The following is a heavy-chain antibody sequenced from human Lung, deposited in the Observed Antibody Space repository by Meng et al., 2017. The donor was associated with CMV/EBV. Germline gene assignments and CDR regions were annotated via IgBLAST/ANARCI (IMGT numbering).Heavy chain of an antibody. J-gene: IGHJ6*02. V-gene: IGHV3-21*01. Sequence: GGSLRLXCAASGFTFSVYSMIWVRQAPGKGLEWVSTISSSSSFICYVDSVKGRFTISRDNAENSLYLHMNGLRAEDTAVYFCARESSGSFVLDVWGQGTTVTVSS. CDR3: ARESSGSFVLDV. D-gene: IGHD3-22*01. CDR2: ISSSSSFI. CDR1: GFTFSVYS.